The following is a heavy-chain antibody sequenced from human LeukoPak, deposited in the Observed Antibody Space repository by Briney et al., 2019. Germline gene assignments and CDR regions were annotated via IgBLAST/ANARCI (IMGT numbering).Heavy chain of an antibody. CDR3: ARDKGYDYENWFDP. CDR1: GYTFTSYG. CDR2: ISAYNGNT. J-gene: IGHJ5*02. D-gene: IGHD5-12*01. Sequence: ASVKVSCKASGYTFTSYGISWVRQAPGQGREWMGWISAYNGNTNYAQKLQGRVTMTTDTSTSTAYMELRSLRSDDTAVYYCARDKGYDYENWFDPWGQGTLVTVSS. V-gene: IGHV1-18*04.